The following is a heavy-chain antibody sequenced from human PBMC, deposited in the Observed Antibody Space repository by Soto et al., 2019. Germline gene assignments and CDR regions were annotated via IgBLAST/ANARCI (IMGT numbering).Heavy chain of an antibody. Sequence: SETLSLTCPFSGASLSGGTFYLSWLRQHPGKGLEWIGYIYFSGSTYYHPSLKSRVTISMDTSKNQFSLNLSSVTSADTAVYYCARELYSSSSSGYFDYWGQGALVTVSS. CDR1: GASLSGGTFY. CDR3: ARELYSSSSSGYFDY. V-gene: IGHV4-31*03. CDR2: IYFSGST. D-gene: IGHD6-6*01. J-gene: IGHJ4*02.